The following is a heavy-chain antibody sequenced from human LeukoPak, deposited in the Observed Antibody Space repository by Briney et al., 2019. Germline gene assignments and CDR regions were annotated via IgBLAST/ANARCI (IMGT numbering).Heavy chain of an antibody. CDR3: ASSGIYYYYGKDV. V-gene: IGHV4-34*01. CDR2: INHSGST. D-gene: IGHD5-12*01. Sequence: SETLSLTCAVYGGSFSGYYWSWIRQPPGKGLEWIGEINHSGSTNYNPSLKSRVTISVDTSKNQFSLKLSSVTAADTAVYYCASSGIYYYYGKDVWGQGTTVTVS. J-gene: IGHJ6*02. CDR1: GGSFSGYY.